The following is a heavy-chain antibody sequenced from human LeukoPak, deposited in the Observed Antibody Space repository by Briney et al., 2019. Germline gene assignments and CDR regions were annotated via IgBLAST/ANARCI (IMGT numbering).Heavy chain of an antibody. Sequence: PGGSLRLSCAASGFTFSSYGMSWVRQAPGKGLEWVSAISGSGGSTYYADSVKGRFTISRDNSKNTLYLQMNSLRAEDTAVYYCAKAYYEEVIYDWYDYWGQGTLVTVSS. V-gene: IGHV3-23*01. CDR2: ISGSGGST. D-gene: IGHD3-9*01. CDR3: AKAYYEEVIYDWYDY. J-gene: IGHJ4*02. CDR1: GFTFSSYG.